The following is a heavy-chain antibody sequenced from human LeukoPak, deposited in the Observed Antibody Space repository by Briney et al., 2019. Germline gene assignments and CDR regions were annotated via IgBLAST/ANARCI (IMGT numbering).Heavy chain of an antibody. Sequence: GGSLRLSCAASGFTFSSYAVSWVRQAPGKGLEWVSAINGSGGGTYYADSVKGRFTISRDNSKNTLYLQMSSLSTEDTAVYYCAKTTTGYSSGRYPGWPVDYWGQGTLVSVSS. D-gene: IGHD6-19*01. CDR2: INGSGGGT. J-gene: IGHJ4*02. V-gene: IGHV3-23*01. CDR1: GFTFSSYA. CDR3: AKTTTGYSSGRYPGWPVDY.